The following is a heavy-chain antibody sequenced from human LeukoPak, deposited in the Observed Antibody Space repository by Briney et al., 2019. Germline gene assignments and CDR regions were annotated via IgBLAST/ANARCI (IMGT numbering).Heavy chain of an antibody. CDR3: ATPIFGVASFDY. V-gene: IGHV1-46*01. J-gene: IGHJ4*02. Sequence: ASVKVSCKASGYTFTSYYMHWVRQAPGQGLEWMGIINPSGGSTSYAQKFQGRVTMTEATSTDTAYMELSSLRSEDTAVYYCATPIFGVASFDYGGQGTLVTVSS. CDR1: GYTFTSYY. D-gene: IGHD3-3*01. CDR2: INPSGGST.